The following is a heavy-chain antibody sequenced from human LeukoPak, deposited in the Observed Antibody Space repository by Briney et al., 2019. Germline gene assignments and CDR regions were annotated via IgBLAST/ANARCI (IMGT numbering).Heavy chain of an antibody. CDR3: ARRKAVAGYTFDY. CDR1: GESFSGYY. J-gene: IGHJ4*02. D-gene: IGHD6-19*01. V-gene: IGHV4-34*01. Sequence: PSETLSLTCAVYGESFSGYYWSWIRQPPGKGLEWIGEINHSGSTNYNPSLKSRVTISVDTSKNQFSLKLSSVTAADTAVYYCARRKAVAGYTFDYWGQGTLVTVSS. CDR2: INHSGST.